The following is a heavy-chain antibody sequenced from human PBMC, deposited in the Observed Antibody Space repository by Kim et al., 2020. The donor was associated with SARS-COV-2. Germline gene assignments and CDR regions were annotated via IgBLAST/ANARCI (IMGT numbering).Heavy chain of an antibody. CDR1: DTSVTSGTYY. CDR2: IYYSGST. D-gene: IGHD3-10*01. Sequence: SETLSLTCAVSDTSVTSGTYYWSWFRQPPGGGLEWIGYIYYSGSTNYNPSLKSRVTISLDTSKNLFSLKLTSVTAAGTAVYYCAAQKDVVIVPPSTDYWGQGTLVTVSS. CDR3: AAQKDVVIVPPSTDY. J-gene: IGHJ4*02. V-gene: IGHV4-61*01.